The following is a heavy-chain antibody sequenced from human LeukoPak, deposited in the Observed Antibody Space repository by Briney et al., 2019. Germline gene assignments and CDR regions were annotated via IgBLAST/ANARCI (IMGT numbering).Heavy chain of an antibody. D-gene: IGHD6-19*01. CDR1: GGTFSSYA. J-gene: IGHJ4*02. Sequence: SVKVSCKASGGTFSSYAISWVRQAPGQGLEWMGGIIPIFGTANYAQKFQGRVTITADKSTSTAYMELRSLRSDDTAVYYCAREAPMGIAVAGTLLDFDYWGQGTLVTVSS. CDR2: IIPIFGTA. CDR3: AREAPMGIAVAGTLLDFDY. V-gene: IGHV1-69*06.